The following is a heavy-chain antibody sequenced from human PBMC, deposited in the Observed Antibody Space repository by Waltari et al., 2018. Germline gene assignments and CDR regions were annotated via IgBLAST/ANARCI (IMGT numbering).Heavy chain of an antibody. V-gene: IGHV4-34*01. J-gene: IGHJ6*03. CDR2: IHHRGST. D-gene: IGHD1-26*01. Sequence: QVQLQQWGAGLLKPSETLSLTCAVYGGSFSGYYWRWIRQPPGKGLEWIGEIHHRGSTNYNPALKSRVTISVDTSKNQFSRKLSSVTAADTAVYYCARGAGYSGSYPDYYMDVWGKGTTVTVSS. CDR3: ARGAGYSGSYPDYYMDV. CDR1: GGSFSGYY.